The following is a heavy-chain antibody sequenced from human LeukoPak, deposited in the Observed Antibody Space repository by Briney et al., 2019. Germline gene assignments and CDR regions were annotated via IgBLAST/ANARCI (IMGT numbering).Heavy chain of an antibody. CDR2: VSGSGATT. D-gene: IGHD4-17*01. V-gene: IGHV3-23*01. CDR3: AKDYFGDYAFDY. J-gene: IGHJ4*02. Sequence: GGSLRLSCAASGFTFSSYAMSWVRQAPGKGLEWVSVVSGSGATTFYADSVKGRFTISRDNSKSTLYLQMNSLRAEDTAVYYCAKDYFGDYAFDYWGQGTLVTVSS. CDR1: GFTFSSYA.